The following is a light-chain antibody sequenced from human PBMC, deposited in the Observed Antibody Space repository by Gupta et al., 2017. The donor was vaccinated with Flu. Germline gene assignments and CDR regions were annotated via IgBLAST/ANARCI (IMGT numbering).Light chain of an antibody. Sequence: GTLYLSPGERATLSCRARQRVSSNYLAWYQQKPGQAPRLLIYGASSRATGIPDRFSGSGSGTDFSLTISRLEPEDFAVYYCQQDGSFPWTFGQGTKVEIK. CDR3: QQDGSFPWT. J-gene: IGKJ1*01. CDR2: GAS. CDR1: QRVSSNY. V-gene: IGKV3-20*01.